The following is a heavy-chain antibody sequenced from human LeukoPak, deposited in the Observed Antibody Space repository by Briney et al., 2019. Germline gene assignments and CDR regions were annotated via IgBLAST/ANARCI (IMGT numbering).Heavy chain of an antibody. CDR3: AEGLVPAAIRVVDY. CDR1: GFTFSSYA. Sequence: GGSLRLSCAASGFTFSSYAMSWVRQAPGKGLEWVSAISASGGSTYYADSVKGRFTISRDNSQNTLYLQVNSLRAEDTAVYYCAEGLVPAAIRVVDYWGQGTLVTVSS. J-gene: IGHJ4*02. D-gene: IGHD2-2*01. V-gene: IGHV3-23*01. CDR2: ISASGGST.